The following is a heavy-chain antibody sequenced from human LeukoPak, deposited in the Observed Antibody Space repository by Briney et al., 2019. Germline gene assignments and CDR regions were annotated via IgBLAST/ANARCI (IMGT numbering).Heavy chain of an antibody. V-gene: IGHV4-61*01. CDR1: GGSVSSGSYY. Sequence: PSETLSLTCTVSGGSVSSGSYYWSWIRQPPGKGLEWIGYIYYSGSTNYNPSLKSRVTISVDASKNQFSLKLSSVTAADTAVYYCARERERAYYYDSSGYHALDYWGQGTLVTVSS. D-gene: IGHD3-22*01. CDR3: ARERERAYYYDSSGYHALDY. CDR2: IYYSGST. J-gene: IGHJ4*02.